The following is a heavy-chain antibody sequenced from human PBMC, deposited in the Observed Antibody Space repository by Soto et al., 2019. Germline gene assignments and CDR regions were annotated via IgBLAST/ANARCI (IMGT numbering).Heavy chain of an antibody. Sequence: QVQLVQSGAEVKKPGSSVKVSCKASGGTFSSYTISWVRQAPGQGLEWMGGISPLFGTANYAQKFQGRVTITADESTSTAYMQLSSLRSEDTAVXXXXREGYGDYGKPFDYWGQGTLVTVSS. J-gene: IGHJ4*02. CDR2: ISPLFGTA. V-gene: IGHV1-69*01. CDR1: GGTFSSYT. CDR3: XREGYGDYGKPFDY. D-gene: IGHD4-17*01.